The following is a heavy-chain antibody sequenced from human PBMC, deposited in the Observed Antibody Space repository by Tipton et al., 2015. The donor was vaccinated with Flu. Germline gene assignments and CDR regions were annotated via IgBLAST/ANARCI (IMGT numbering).Heavy chain of an antibody. CDR1: GFTFSDYY. J-gene: IGHJ3*02. Sequence: LSLTCAASGFTFSDYYMSWIRQAPGKGLEWVSYISSSGSTIYYADSVKGRFTISRDNAKNSLYLQMNSLRAEDTAVYYCAGRGRQWLVRDAFDIWGQGTMVTVSS. CDR3: AGRGRQWLVRDAFDI. CDR2: ISSSGSTI. D-gene: IGHD6-19*01. V-gene: IGHV3-11*04.